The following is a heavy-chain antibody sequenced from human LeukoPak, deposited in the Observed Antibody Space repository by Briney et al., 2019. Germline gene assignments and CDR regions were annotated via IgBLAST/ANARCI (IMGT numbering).Heavy chain of an antibody. D-gene: IGHD3-10*01. CDR2: IYYSGST. Sequence: PSETLSLTCTVSGGSISSGSYYWSWIRQPPGKGLEWIGYIYYSGSTNYHPSLKSRVTISVDTSKNQFSLKLSSVTAADTAVYYCARSRGRPPSNFDYWGQGTLVTVSS. CDR3: ARSRGRPPSNFDY. V-gene: IGHV4-61*01. CDR1: GGSISSGSYY. J-gene: IGHJ4*02.